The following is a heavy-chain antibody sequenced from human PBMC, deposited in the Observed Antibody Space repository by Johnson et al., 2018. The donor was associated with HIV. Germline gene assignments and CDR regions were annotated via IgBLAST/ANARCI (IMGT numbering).Heavy chain of an antibody. Sequence: VQLVESGGGLVKPGGSLRLSCAASGFSFSDYYMSCIRQAPGKGLEWVAVISYYGRIPSHADSVKGRFTISRDNSKSTVFLQMSNLRPEDTAVYYCARARYGDLLNLDAFDIWGQGTMVTVSS. J-gene: IGHJ3*02. CDR1: GFSFSDYY. CDR2: ISYYGRIP. D-gene: IGHD4-17*01. CDR3: ARARYGDLLNLDAFDI. V-gene: IGHV3-30*03.